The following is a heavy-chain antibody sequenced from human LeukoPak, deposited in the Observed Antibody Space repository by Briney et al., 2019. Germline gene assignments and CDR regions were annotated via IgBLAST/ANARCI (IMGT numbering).Heavy chain of an antibody. J-gene: IGHJ4*02. V-gene: IGHV3-48*03. CDR3: ARDSVDDSSGRSDY. CDR1: GFTFSSYE. CDR2: ISSSGSTI. D-gene: IGHD3-22*01. Sequence: GGSLRLSCAASGFTFSSYEMNWVRQAPGKGLEWVSYISSSGSTIYYADSVKGRFTISRDNAKNSLYLQMNSLRAEDTAVYYCARDSVDDSSGRSDYWGQGTLVTVSS.